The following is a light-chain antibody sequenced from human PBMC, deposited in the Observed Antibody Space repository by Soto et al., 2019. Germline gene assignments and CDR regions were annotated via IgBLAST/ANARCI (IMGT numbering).Light chain of an antibody. Sequence: EIVMTQSPATLSVSPGERATLSCRASQSVSSNLAWYQQKPGQAPRLLIYGASTRATGIPARFSGSGSGTDFTLTISRLEPEDFAVYYCQQYGSSPGTFGQGTRLEI. CDR3: QQYGSSPGT. V-gene: IGKV3-15*01. J-gene: IGKJ5*01. CDR2: GAS. CDR1: QSVSSN.